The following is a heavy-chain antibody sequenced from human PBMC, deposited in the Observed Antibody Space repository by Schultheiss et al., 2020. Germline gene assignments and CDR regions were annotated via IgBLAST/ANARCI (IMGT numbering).Heavy chain of an antibody. D-gene: IGHD3-22*01. CDR3: AKNGGYDSSGYYYWYFDL. Sequence: SQTLSLTCTVSGGSISSYYWSWIRQPPGKGLEWIGYIYYSGSTNYNPSLKSRVTISVDTSKNQFSLKLSSVTAADTAVYYCAKNGGYDSSGYYYWYFDLWGRGTLVTVSS. J-gene: IGHJ2*01. CDR1: GGSISSYY. V-gene: IGHV4-59*08. CDR2: IYYSGST.